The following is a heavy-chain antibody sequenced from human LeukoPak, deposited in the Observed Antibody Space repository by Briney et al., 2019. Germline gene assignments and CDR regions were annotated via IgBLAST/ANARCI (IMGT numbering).Heavy chain of an antibody. V-gene: IGHV3-23*01. D-gene: IGHD5-12*01. CDR1: GFTFSSYA. CDR2: ISGSGGST. J-gene: IGHJ4*02. CDR3: AKNELEGRWRLRLRAFDY. Sequence: GGSLRLSCAASGFTFSSYAMSWVRQAPGKGLEWVSAISGSGGSTYYADSVKGRFTISRDNSKNTLYLQMNSLRAEDTAVYYCAKNELEGRWRLRLRAFDYWGQGTLVTVSS.